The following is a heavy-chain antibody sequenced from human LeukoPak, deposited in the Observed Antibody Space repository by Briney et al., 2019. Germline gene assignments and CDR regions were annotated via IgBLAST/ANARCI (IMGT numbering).Heavy chain of an antibody. D-gene: IGHD3-22*01. CDR1: GYTFTGYY. V-gene: IGHV1-2*02. CDR2: INPNSGGT. J-gene: IGHJ4*02. Sequence: ASVKVSCKASGYTFTGYYMHWVRQAPGQGLEWMGWINPNSGGTNYAQKLQGRVTMTRDTSISTAYMELSRLRSDDTAVYYCARGAPRIGMIVVVILAYWGQGTLVTVSS. CDR3: ARGAPRIGMIVVVILAY.